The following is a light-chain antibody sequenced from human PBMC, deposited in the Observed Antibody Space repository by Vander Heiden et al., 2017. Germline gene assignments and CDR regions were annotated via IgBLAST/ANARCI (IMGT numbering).Light chain of an antibody. V-gene: IGKV1-5*01. CDR3: QQYNSYSRT. CDR1: QSISQW. J-gene: IGKJ1*01. Sequence: DIQMTQSPSTLSASVGDRVTITCRASQSISQWLAWYQQKPGRAPKLLIYDVYSWESGVPSRFSGSGSGTEFTLTISSLQPDDFATYYCQQYNSYSRTFGQGTKVEIK. CDR2: DVY.